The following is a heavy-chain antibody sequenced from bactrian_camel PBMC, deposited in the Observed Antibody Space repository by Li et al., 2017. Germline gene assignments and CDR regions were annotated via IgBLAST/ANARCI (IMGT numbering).Heavy chain of an antibody. CDR2: MYAGTGRA. Sequence: HVQLVESGGGSVQAGGSLRLSCAASGYTYSNGCVARSRQAPGKEREGVAAMYAGTGRAYYLDSVKGRFTISQDAATGTLYLQMNTLKPEDTAKYYCAAELTDDCVSGSWSPPHSEGLGTQVTVS. J-gene: IGHJ4*01. D-gene: IGHD3*01. V-gene: IGHV3S1*01. CDR1: GYTYSNGC.